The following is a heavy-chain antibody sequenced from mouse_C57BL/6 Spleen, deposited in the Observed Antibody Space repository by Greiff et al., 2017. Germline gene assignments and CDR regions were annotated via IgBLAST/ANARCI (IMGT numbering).Heavy chain of an antibody. J-gene: IGHJ1*03. CDR2: IYPGDGDT. CDR1: GYAFSSSW. CDR3: AREKQGYWYFDV. V-gene: IGHV1-82*01. Sequence: VQLQQSGPELVKPGASVKISCKASGYAFSSSWMNWVKQRPGKGLEWIGRIYPGDGDTNYNGKFKGKATLTADKASSTAYMQLSSLTSEDSAVYFGAREKQGYWYFDVWGTGTTVTVSS.